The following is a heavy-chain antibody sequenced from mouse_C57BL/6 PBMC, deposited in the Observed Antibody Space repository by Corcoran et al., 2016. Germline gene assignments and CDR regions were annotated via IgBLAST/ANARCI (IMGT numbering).Heavy chain of an antibody. D-gene: IGHD3-2*02. CDR2: INPYNGGT. J-gene: IGHJ3*01. CDR3: ARGRAQAPFAY. Sequence: EVQLQQSGPVLVKPGASVKMSCKASGYTFTDYYMNWVKQSHGKSLEWIGVINPYNGGTSYNQKFKGKATLTVDKSSSTAYMELNSLTSEDSAVYYCARGRAQAPFAYWGQGTLVTVSA. V-gene: IGHV1-19*01. CDR1: GYTFTDYY.